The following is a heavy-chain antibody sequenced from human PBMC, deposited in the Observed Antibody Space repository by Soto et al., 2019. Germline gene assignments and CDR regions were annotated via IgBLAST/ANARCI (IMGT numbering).Heavy chain of an antibody. CDR2: MNPNSGNT. CDR1: GYTFTSYD. Sequence: ASVKVSCKASGYTFTSYDINWVRQATGQGLEWMGWMNPNSGNTGYAQKFQGRVTITADESTSTAYMELSSLRSEDTAVYYCARPYSSGWYGFDYWGQGTLVTVSS. V-gene: IGHV1-8*01. J-gene: IGHJ4*02. CDR3: ARPYSSGWYGFDY. D-gene: IGHD6-19*01.